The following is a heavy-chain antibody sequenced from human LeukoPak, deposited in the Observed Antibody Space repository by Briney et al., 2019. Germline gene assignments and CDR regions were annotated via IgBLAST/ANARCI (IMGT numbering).Heavy chain of an antibody. CDR3: AKDMSYDSSGSDY. J-gene: IGHJ4*02. D-gene: IGHD3-22*01. CDR2: ISWNSGSI. V-gene: IGHV3-9*01. CDR1: GFTFDDYA. Sequence: GRSLRLSCAASGFTFDDYAMHWVRQAPGKGLEWVSGISWNSGSIGYADSVKGRFTISRDNAKNSLHLQMNSLRAEDTALYYCAKDMSYDSSGSDYWGQGTLVTVSS.